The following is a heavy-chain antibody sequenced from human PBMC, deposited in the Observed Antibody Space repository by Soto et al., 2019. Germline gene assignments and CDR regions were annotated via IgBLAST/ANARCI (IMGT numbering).Heavy chain of an antibody. D-gene: IGHD2-8*01. CDR2: IIPIFGTA. V-gene: IGHV1-69*13. Sequence: GASVKVSCKASGGTFSSYAISWVRQAPGQGLEWIGGIIPIFGTANYAQKFQGRVTITADESTSTAYMELSSLRSEDTAVYYCARWDLRYCSNGVCYRQVPSERYYYYYGMDVWGQGTTVTVSS. J-gene: IGHJ6*02. CDR1: GGTFSSYA. CDR3: ARWDLRYCSNGVCYRQVPSERYYYYYGMDV.